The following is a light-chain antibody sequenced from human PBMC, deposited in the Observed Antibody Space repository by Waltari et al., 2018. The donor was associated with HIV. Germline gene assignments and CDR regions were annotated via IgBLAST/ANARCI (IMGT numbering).Light chain of an antibody. Sequence: QSALTQPPSVSGSPGQSVTISCTGTRSDVGSYNRVSWYQQPPGTAPKPMIYEVSNRPSGVPDRFSGAKSGNTASRTISGLQAEDEADYYCSSYTSSSTLVFGGGTKLTVL. CDR3: SSYTSSSTLV. V-gene: IGLV2-18*02. CDR1: RSDVGSYNR. J-gene: IGLJ2*01. CDR2: EVS.